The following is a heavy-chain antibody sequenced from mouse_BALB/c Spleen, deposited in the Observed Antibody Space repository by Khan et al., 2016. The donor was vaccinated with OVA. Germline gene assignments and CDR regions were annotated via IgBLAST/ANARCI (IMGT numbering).Heavy chain of an antibody. CDR3: ARDDGNYVDAMDY. CDR1: GFKFITYG. Sequence: QVQLKASGPGLVAPSQSLSITCTVSGFKFITYGVHWVRQPPGKGLEWLGIIWAGGSTNYNSVLMSRLSITKDNSKSQVFLKMNSLQTDDTAMYYCARDDGNYVDAMDYWGQGTSVTVSS. V-gene: IGHV2-9*02. J-gene: IGHJ4*01. D-gene: IGHD2-1*01. CDR2: IWAGGST.